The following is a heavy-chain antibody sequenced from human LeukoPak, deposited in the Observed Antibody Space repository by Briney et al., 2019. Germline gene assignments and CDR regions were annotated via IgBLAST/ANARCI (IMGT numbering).Heavy chain of an antibody. CDR1: GFTFSSYS. CDR3: ARVTYGSGTYGAFDY. Sequence: GGSLRLSCAASGFTFSSYSMNWVRQVPGKGLEWVANIKQDGSEKYYVESVKGRFTISRDNAKNSLYLQMNSLRPEDTAVYYCARVTYGSGTYGAFDYWGQGTLVTVSS. J-gene: IGHJ4*02. V-gene: IGHV3-7*03. D-gene: IGHD3-10*01. CDR2: IKQDGSEK.